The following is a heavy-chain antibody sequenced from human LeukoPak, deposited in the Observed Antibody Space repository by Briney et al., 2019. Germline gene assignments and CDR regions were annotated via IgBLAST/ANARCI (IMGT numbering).Heavy chain of an antibody. CDR2: VNQDGSRN. D-gene: IGHD2-2*01. CDR3: ARDRGYCTSTDCYGYYYFMDV. J-gene: IGHJ6*03. Sequence: PGGSLRLSCAASGFTFSSYWMHWVRQAPGKGLEWVAIVNQDGSRNYYVDSVKGRFTISRDNAENSLYLQMDSLRAEDTAVYFCARDRGYCTSTDCYGYYYFMDVWGKGTTVTVSS. V-gene: IGHV3-7*01. CDR1: GFTFSSYW.